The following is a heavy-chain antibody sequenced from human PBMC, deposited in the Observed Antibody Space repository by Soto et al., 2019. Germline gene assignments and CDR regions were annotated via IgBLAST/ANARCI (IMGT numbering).Heavy chain of an antibody. Sequence: PGGSLRLSCAASGFTVSSNYMSWVRQAPGKGLEWVASISGSGGTINYADSVKGRFTTSRDTSKNTLYLQMNSLSAEDTAVYYCARGFIVVVTAIRPDDNFDVWGQGKRVTV. CDR3: ARGFIVVVTAIRPDDNFDV. CDR1: GFTVSSNY. D-gene: IGHD2-21*02. V-gene: IGHV3-23*01. J-gene: IGHJ3*01. CDR2: ISGSGGTI.